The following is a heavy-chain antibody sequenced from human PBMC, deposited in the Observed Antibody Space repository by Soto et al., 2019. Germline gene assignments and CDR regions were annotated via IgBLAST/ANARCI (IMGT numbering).Heavy chain of an antibody. CDR3: ARGMVTTHYYFDY. CDR2: INPNSGGT. D-gene: IGHD4-17*01. CDR1: GYTFTGYY. V-gene: IGHV1-2*04. Sequence: ASVKVSCKASGYTFTGYYMHWVRQAPGQGLEWMGWINPNSGGTNYAQKFQGWVTMTRDTSISTAYMELSRLRSDDTAVYYCARGMVTTHYYFDYWGQGTPVTGSS. J-gene: IGHJ4*02.